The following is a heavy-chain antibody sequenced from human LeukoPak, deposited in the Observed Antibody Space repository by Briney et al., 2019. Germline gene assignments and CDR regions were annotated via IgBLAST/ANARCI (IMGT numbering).Heavy chain of an antibody. Sequence: PSETLSLTCGVSGYSISSGYYWGWVRQPPGKGLEWIGTIYHSGSTYYNPSLKSRVTLSVDTSKNQFSLRLSCVTAADTAVYYCARTKYHLSIGCLEYWGQGTLVTVSS. CDR1: GYSISSGYY. CDR2: IYHSGST. V-gene: IGHV4-38-2*01. J-gene: IGHJ4*02. CDR3: ARTKYHLSIGCLEY. D-gene: IGHD2-2*01.